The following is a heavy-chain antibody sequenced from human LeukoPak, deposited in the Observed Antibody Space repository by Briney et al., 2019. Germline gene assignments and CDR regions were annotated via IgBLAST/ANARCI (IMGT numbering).Heavy chain of an antibody. V-gene: IGHV5-51*01. J-gene: IGHJ4*02. Sequence: PGESLKISCKGSGYSFTSYWIGWVRQMPGKGLEWMGIIYPGDSDTRYSPSFQGQVTISADKSISTAYLQWSSLKASDTAMYYCARLSYYDFWSGYYTPEAYYFDYWGQGTLVTVS. CDR3: ARLSYYDFWSGYYTPEAYYFDY. CDR2: IYPGDSDT. CDR1: GYSFTSYW. D-gene: IGHD3-3*01.